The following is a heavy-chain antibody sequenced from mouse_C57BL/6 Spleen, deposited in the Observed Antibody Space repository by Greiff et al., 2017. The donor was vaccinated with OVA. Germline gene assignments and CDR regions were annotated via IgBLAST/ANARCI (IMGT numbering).Heavy chain of an antibody. Sequence: EVQLQQSGPELVKPGASVKISCKASGYTFTDYYMNWVKQSHGKSLEWIGDINPNNGGTSYNQKFKGKATLTVDKSSSTAYMELRSLTSEDSAVYYCARKDGYDYFDYWGQGTTLTVSS. CDR2: INPNNGGT. D-gene: IGHD2-2*01. V-gene: IGHV1-26*01. CDR1: GYTFTDYY. CDR3: ARKDGYDYFDY. J-gene: IGHJ2*01.